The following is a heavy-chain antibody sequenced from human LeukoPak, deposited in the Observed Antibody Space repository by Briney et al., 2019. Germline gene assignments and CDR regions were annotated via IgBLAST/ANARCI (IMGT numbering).Heavy chain of an antibody. CDR1: GGTFSSYA. V-gene: IGHV1-69*04. CDR2: IIPILGIA. CDR3: ASCSGGSCYSARNWYFDL. Sequence: SVKVSCKASGGTFSSYAISWVRQAPGQGLEWMGRIIPILGIANYAQKFQGRVTITADKSTSTAYMELSSLRSEDTAVYYCASCSGGSCYSARNWYFDLWGRGTLVTVSS. J-gene: IGHJ2*01. D-gene: IGHD2-15*01.